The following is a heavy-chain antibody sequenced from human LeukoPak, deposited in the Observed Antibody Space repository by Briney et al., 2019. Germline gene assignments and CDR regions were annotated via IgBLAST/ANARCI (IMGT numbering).Heavy chain of an antibody. D-gene: IGHD3-10*01. Sequence: PGRSLRLSCAASGFAFSRYGMHWLRQAPGTGLEWVAVMWYDGSNEAYADSVRGRFTISRDNSENRLYLQMNSLRAEDTAVYYCARTVEVEGAWGGFDYWGQGTLVTVSS. CDR2: MWYDGSNE. CDR3: ARTVEVEGAWGGFDY. J-gene: IGHJ4*02. CDR1: GFAFSRYG. V-gene: IGHV3-33*01.